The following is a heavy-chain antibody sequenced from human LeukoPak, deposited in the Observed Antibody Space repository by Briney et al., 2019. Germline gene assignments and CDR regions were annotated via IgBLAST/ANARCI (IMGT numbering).Heavy chain of an antibody. CDR3: AKEYYYGMDV. CDR1: GFTFSNYG. J-gene: IGHJ6*02. Sequence: GGSLRLSCAASGFTFSNYGFHWVRLAPGKGLEWVAVISYDGSNKYYADSVKGRFTISRDNSKNTLYLQMNSLRAEDTAVYYCAKEYYYGMDVWGQGTTVTVSS. V-gene: IGHV3-30*18. CDR2: ISYDGSNK.